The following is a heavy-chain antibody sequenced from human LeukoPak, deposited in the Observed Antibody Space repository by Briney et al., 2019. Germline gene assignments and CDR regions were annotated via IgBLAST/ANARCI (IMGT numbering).Heavy chain of an antibody. CDR1: GFTFSSYA. CDR2: IYSGGST. V-gene: IGHV3-53*01. D-gene: IGHD3-10*01. Sequence: GGSLRLSCAASGFTFSSYAMSWVRQAPGKGLEWVSVIYSGGSTYYADSVKGRFTISRDNSKNTLYLQMNSLRAEDTAVYYCARASAGSGSYYAPAYYYYGMDVWGQGTTVTVSS. CDR3: ARASAGSGSYYAPAYYYYGMDV. J-gene: IGHJ6*02.